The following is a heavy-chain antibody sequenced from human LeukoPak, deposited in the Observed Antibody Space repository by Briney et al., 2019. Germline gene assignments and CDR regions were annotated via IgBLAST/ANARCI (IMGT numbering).Heavy chain of an antibody. CDR2: IKQDGSEK. J-gene: IGHJ4*02. CDR3: ARKYSNYDY. Sequence: GGSLRLSCVASRFTFSSYWMSWVRQAPGKGLEWVANIKQDGSEKYYVDSVKGRFTISRDNAKNSLYPQMNSLRAEDTAVYYCARKYSNYDYWGQGTLVTVSS. CDR1: RFTFSSYW. D-gene: IGHD4-11*01. V-gene: IGHV3-7*03.